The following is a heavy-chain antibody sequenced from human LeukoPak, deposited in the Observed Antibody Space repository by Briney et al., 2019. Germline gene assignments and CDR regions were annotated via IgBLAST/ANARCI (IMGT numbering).Heavy chain of an antibody. Sequence: SGTLSLTCTVSGGSTSSYYWNWIRQPPGKELEWIGNIYYSGSTNYNPYLKSRVTISIDTSKNQFSLKVNSAIAADTAVYYCARESMYSSVGSYGFDIWGQGTMVTVSS. CDR1: GGSTSSYY. CDR3: ARESMYSSVGSYGFDI. J-gene: IGHJ3*02. V-gene: IGHV4-59*01. CDR2: IYYSGST. D-gene: IGHD3-10*01.